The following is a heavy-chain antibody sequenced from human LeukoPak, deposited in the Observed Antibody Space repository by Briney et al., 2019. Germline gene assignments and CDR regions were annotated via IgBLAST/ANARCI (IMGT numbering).Heavy chain of an antibody. CDR2: IYYSGST. D-gene: IGHD3-22*01. V-gene: IGHV4-59*01. Sequence: PSETLSLTCTVSGGSISSYYWSWIRQPPGKGLEWIGYIYYSGSTNYNPSLKSLVTISVETFKNQFSLKLSSVTAADPAEYYCARSYYYDSSGLDDWGQGTLVTVSS. J-gene: IGHJ4*02. CDR1: GGSISSYY. CDR3: ARSYYYDSSGLDD.